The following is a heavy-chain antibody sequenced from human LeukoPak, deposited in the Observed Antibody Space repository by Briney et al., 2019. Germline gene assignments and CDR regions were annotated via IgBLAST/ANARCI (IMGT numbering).Heavy chain of an antibody. D-gene: IGHD1-1*01. Sequence: SETLSLTSTVSGGSIRSNPYYCAWIRQPPGRGLEWIGSIYYRGNTYHNPSLKSRVTISVDTSKNQFSLSVISVTAADTAVYLCAGATTGPATQGYDSWGQGILVTVAS. CDR2: IYYRGNT. CDR1: GGSIRSNPYY. CDR3: AGATTGPATQGYDS. J-gene: IGHJ4*02. V-gene: IGHV4-39*02.